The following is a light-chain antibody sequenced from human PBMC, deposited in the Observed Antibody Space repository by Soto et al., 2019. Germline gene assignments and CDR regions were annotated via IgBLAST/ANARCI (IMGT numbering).Light chain of an antibody. CDR2: ATS. Sequence: DIQMTQSPSSLSASVGDRVTITCRASQRISSLLTWYQQKPGKAPNLLIYATSNLQSGVPSRFSGGVSGTDYTLTVSSLQPEDCAPYYCQQRYSTPRTFGQGTQVQIK. CDR1: QRISSL. V-gene: IGKV1-39*01. CDR3: QQRYSTPRT. J-gene: IGKJ1*01.